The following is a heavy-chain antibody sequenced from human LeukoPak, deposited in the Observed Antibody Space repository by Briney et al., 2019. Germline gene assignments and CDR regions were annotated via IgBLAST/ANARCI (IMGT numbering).Heavy chain of an antibody. CDR2: MNAEGNQR. Sequence: GGSLRLSCAASGFSFSTYGMTWVRPAPGKGLEWVANMNAEGNQRYYLDSVKGRFTISRDNAKNSLYLQMSSLRAEDTAVYYCTKGGHVDYFGQGTLVTVAS. CDR3: TKGGHVDY. V-gene: IGHV3-7*01. J-gene: IGHJ4*02. D-gene: IGHD3-16*01. CDR1: GFSFSTYG.